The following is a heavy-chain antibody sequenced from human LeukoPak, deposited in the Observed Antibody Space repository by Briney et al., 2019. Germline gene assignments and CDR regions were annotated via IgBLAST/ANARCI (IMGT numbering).Heavy chain of an antibody. CDR3: AKDLVLAGGLDY. CDR1: GFTFSGYG. V-gene: IGHV3-30*02. CDR2: IRYDGSNK. D-gene: IGHD6-19*01. J-gene: IGHJ4*02. Sequence: GGSLRLSCAASGFTFSGYGMHWVRQAPGKGLEWVAFIRYDGSNKYYADSVKGRFTISRDNSKNTLYLQMNSLRAEDTAVYYCAKDLVLAGGLDYWGQGTLVTVSS.